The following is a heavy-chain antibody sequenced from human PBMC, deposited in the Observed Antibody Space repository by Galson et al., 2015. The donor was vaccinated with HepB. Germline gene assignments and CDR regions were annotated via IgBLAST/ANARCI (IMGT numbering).Heavy chain of an antibody. J-gene: IGHJ6*02. V-gene: IGHV3-21*01. Sequence: SLRLSCAASGFTFSSYTMNWVRQAPGKGLEWVSSISSGNQYIYYSASVRGRFTISRDNAKNSLYLQMDSLGTEDTAIYYCARDYYQLSPSARTFGVDVWGQGATVTVSS. CDR1: GFTFSSYT. CDR2: ISSGNQYI. CDR3: ARDYYQLSPSARTFGVDV. D-gene: IGHD2-2*01.